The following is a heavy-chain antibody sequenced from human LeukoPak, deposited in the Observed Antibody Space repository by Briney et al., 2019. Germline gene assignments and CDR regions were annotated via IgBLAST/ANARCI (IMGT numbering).Heavy chain of an antibody. J-gene: IGHJ4*02. CDR3: AISTMTTGRPFDY. D-gene: IGHD4-17*01. V-gene: IGHV4-59*01. CDR1: GDSIGSYS. CDR2: IYHSGST. Sequence: SETLSLTCTVSGDSIGSYSWNWIRQPPGKGLEWIGYIYHSGSTNYNPSLKSRVTISVDTSKNQFSLKLSSVTAADTAIYYCAISTMTTGRPFDYWGQGTLVTVSS.